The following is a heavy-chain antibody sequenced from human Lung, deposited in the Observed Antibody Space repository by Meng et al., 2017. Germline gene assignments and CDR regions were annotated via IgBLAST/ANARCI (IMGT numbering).Heavy chain of an antibody. J-gene: IGHJ4*02. D-gene: IGHD4-11*01. V-gene: IGHV4-34*01. CDR3: ARGPTTMAHDFDY. CDR1: GGSFSDYY. Sequence: QGQLQQWGAGLLKPPETLSLTCVVSGGSFSDYYWSWIRQPPGKGLEWIGEINHSGSTNYNPSLESRATISVDTSQNNLSLKLSSVTAADSAVYYCARGPTTMAHDFDYWGQGTLVTVS. CDR2: INHSGST.